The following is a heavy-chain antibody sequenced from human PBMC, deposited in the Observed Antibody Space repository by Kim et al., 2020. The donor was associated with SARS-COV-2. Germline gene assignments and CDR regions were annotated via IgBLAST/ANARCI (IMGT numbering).Heavy chain of an antibody. CDR1: GGSISSSSYY. Sequence: SETLSLTCTVSGGSISSSSYYWGWIRQPPGKGLEWIGSIYYSGSTYYNPSLKSRVTIAVDTSKNQFSLKLSSVTAADTAVYYCASRPLYYDFWSGNIRDHYFDYWGKGALVTVCS. V-gene: IGHV4-39*01. CDR2: IYYSGST. J-gene: IGHJ4*02. D-gene: IGHD3-3*01. CDR3: ASRPLYYDFWSGNIRDHYFDY.